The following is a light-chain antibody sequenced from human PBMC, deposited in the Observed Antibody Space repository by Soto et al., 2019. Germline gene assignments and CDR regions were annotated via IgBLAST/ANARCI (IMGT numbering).Light chain of an antibody. CDR2: DAS. Sequence: EIVLTQSPATLSLSPGERATLSCRASQSVSSYLAWYQQKPGQAPRLLIYDASNRATGIPARFSGSGSGTDFTLTISSLEPEHFAVYYCQQRSTWPYTFGQGTKLEIK. J-gene: IGKJ2*01. CDR1: QSVSSY. CDR3: QQRSTWPYT. V-gene: IGKV3-11*01.